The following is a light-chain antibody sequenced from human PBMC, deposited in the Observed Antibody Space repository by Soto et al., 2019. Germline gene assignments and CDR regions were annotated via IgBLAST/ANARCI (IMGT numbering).Light chain of an antibody. Sequence: QSALTQPASVSGSPGQSITISGTRTVGLVSWYQQHPGKVPKLIIYDDTKRPSGVSSRFSGSKSGNTASLTISGLQTEDEADYYCCLYVGGRTYLFGTGTKVTVL. CDR3: CLYVGGRTYL. J-gene: IGLJ1*01. CDR1: VGL. CDR2: DDT. V-gene: IGLV2-23*01.